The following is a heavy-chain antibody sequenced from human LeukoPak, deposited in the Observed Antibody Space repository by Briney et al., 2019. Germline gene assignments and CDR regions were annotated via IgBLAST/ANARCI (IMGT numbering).Heavy chain of an antibody. D-gene: IGHD6-13*01. CDR1: GFTFSSYS. J-gene: IGHJ4*02. CDR2: ISSSSSYI. Sequence: GGSLRLSCAASGFTFSSYSMNWVRQAPGKGLEWVSSISSSSSYIYYADSVKGRFTISRDNAKNSLYLRMNSLRAEDTAVYYCARDLPIARHFDYWGQGTLVTVSS. CDR3: ARDLPIARHFDY. V-gene: IGHV3-21*01.